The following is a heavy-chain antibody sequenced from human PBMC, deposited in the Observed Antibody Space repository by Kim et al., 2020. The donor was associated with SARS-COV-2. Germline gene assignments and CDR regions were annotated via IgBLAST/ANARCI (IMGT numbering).Heavy chain of an antibody. J-gene: IGHJ4*02. CDR2: NR. D-gene: IGHD6-19*01. Sequence: NRGDSRKFQGRVTMTMDTFASTGYMELTSLTSEDTAVYFCARQGVAAALDYWGQGTLVTVSS. CDR3: ARQGVAAALDY. V-gene: IGHV1-3*01.